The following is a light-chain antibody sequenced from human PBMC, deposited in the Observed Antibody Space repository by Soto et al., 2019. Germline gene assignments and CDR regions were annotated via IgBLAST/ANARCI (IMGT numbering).Light chain of an antibody. J-gene: IGKJ1*01. Sequence: EIVLTQSPGTLSLSPGERATLSCRASQSVSASFLAWYQQKPGQAPRLLIYATSHRAPGIPDRFSGSGSGTDFTLTISRLEPEDFAVYYCHQFDSSLTFGQGTKVEIK. CDR3: HQFDSSLT. V-gene: IGKV3-20*01. CDR1: QSVSASF. CDR2: ATS.